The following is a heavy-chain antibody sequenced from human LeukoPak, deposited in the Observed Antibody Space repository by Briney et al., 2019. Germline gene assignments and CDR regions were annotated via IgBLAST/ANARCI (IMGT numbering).Heavy chain of an antibody. CDR2: ISSSSSYI. Sequence: GGSLRLSCAASGFTFSSYSMNWVRQAPGKGLEWVSSISSSSSYIYYADSVKGRFTISRDNAKNSLYLQMNSLRAEDTAVYYCAREDSMITFGGVIVYYIDYWGQGTLVTVSS. J-gene: IGHJ4*02. CDR3: AREDSMITFGGVIVYYIDY. V-gene: IGHV3-21*01. D-gene: IGHD3-16*02. CDR1: GFTFSSYS.